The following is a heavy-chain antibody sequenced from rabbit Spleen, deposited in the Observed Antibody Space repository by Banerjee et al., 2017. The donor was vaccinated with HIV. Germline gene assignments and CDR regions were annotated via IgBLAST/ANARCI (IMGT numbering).Heavy chain of an antibody. CDR1: GFAFSSNDY. Sequence: QSLEESGGDLVKPGASLTLTCTASGFAFSSNDYMCWVRQAPGKGLEWIACIYAGSSGFTYSATWAKGRFTCSKPSSTTVTLQLSSLTAADTATYFCVRDQAGDADYGPYYLNLWGPGTLVTVS. V-gene: IGHV1S40*01. J-gene: IGHJ4*01. CDR3: VRDQAGDADYGPYYLNL. D-gene: IGHD2-1*01. CDR2: IYAGSSGFT.